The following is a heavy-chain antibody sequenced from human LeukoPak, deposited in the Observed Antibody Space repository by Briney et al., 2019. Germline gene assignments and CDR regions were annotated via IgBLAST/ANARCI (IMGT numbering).Heavy chain of an antibody. V-gene: IGHV4-31*03. CDR3: ARDVGEWEYQLPSNWFDP. D-gene: IGHD2-2*01. Sequence: PSETLSLTCTVSGGSISSGGYYWTWIRQHPGKGLEWIGYIYYSGSTYYSPSLKSRVTISVDTSKNQFSLKLSSVTAADTAVYYCARDVGEWEYQLPSNWFDPWGQGTLVTVSS. CDR1: GGSISSGGYY. J-gene: IGHJ5*02. CDR2: IYYSGST.